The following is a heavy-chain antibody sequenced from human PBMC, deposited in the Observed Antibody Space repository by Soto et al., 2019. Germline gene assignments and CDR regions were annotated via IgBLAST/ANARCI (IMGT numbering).Heavy chain of an antibody. J-gene: IGHJ6*02. CDR2: INAGNGNT. V-gene: IGHV1-3*01. CDR3: ARVRPPYYYGSGSYYNGMDV. Sequence: ASVKVSCKASGYTFTSCGIHWVRQAPGQRLEWMGWINAGNGNTKNSQKFQGRVTITRDTSANTAYMEPSSLRSEDTAVYYCARVRPPYYYGSGSYYNGMDVWGQGTTVTVSS. CDR1: GYTFTSCG. D-gene: IGHD3-10*01.